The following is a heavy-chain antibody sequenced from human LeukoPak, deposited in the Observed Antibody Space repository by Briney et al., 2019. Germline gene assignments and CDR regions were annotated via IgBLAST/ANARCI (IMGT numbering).Heavy chain of an antibody. CDR1: GFTFSNYA. D-gene: IGHD3-16*01. V-gene: IGHV3-23*01. J-gene: IGHJ4*02. CDR3: AKEPGEGGSAFDY. CDR2: ISTSGGNT. Sequence: GGSLRLSCAASGFTFSNYAMNWVRQAPGKGLEWVSGISTSGGNTYYADSVKGRFTISRDNSKNTLYLQMSSLTIEDTAVYYCAKEPGEGGSAFDYWGQGTLVTVYS.